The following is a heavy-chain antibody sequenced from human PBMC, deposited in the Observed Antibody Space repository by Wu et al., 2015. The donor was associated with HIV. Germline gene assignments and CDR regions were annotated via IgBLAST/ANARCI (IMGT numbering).Heavy chain of an antibody. CDR2: IIPMFKTP. J-gene: IGHJ4*02. Sequence: QVQLEQSGAEMKKPGFSMKVSCKASGGIFSNFGVSWVRQAPGRGPEWLGGIIPMFKTPNYARDFRGRVTISADESANTVYLELRGLRFGDTAVYFCVRDTPLTGQTWGLGTLVTVSS. CDR1: GGIFSNFG. CDR3: VRDTPLTGQT. D-gene: IGHD1-20*01. V-gene: IGHV1-69*12.